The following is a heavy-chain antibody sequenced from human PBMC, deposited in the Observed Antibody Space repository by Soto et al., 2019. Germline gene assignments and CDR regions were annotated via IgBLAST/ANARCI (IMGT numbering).Heavy chain of an antibody. CDR3: ARDELDGYYFAY. J-gene: IGHJ4*02. D-gene: IGHD3-3*01. CDR1: GGSISSGGYS. CDR2: IYHSGST. Sequence: QLQLQESGSGLVKPSQTLSLTCTVSGGSISSGGYSWNWIRQPPGKGLEWIGYIYHSGSTDYNPSLRSRVTISVDKSNNQFSLKLSSVTAADTAVYYCARDELDGYYFAYWGQGTLVTVSS. V-gene: IGHV4-30-2*01.